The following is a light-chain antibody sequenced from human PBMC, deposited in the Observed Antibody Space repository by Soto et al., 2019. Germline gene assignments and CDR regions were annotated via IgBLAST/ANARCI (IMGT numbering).Light chain of an antibody. V-gene: IGKV1D-13*01. CDR2: DTS. Sequence: AIQLTQSPSSLSASVGDRVTITCRASQALSSALAWYQQIPGTAPKLLIFDTSSLESGVPSRFSGSGSVTDFTLTISGLQPEDLATYYCQHFSNYLFTFGPGTPVYI. CDR3: QHFSNYLFT. J-gene: IGKJ3*01. CDR1: QALSSA.